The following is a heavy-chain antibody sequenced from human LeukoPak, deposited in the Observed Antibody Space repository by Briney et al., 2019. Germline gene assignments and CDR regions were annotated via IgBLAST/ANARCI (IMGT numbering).Heavy chain of an antibody. D-gene: IGHD3-10*01. Sequence: GGSLRPSCAASGFTFSSYSMNWVRQAPGKGLEWVSYISSSSSTIYYADSVKGRFTISRDNAKNSLYLQMNSLRDEDTAVYYCARDQLLGSPLYYYYGMDVWGQGTTVTVSS. CDR1: GFTFSSYS. CDR2: ISSSSSTI. CDR3: ARDQLLGSPLYYYYGMDV. J-gene: IGHJ6*02. V-gene: IGHV3-48*02.